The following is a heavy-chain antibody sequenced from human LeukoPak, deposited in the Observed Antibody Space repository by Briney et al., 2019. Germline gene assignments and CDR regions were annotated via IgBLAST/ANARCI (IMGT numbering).Heavy chain of an antibody. CDR2: VTYDGSTT. CDR1: GFSFTSFW. V-gene: IGHV3-74*01. CDR3: ARASDGWSIDY. J-gene: IGHJ4*02. Sequence: AGGSLRLSCAASGFSFTSFWIHWVRQVPGKGLAWVSYVTYDGSTTIYADSVKGRFTISRDNAYNTVYLQMNSLRAEDTAIYYCARASDGWSIDYWGQGTLVTVSS. D-gene: IGHD5-24*01.